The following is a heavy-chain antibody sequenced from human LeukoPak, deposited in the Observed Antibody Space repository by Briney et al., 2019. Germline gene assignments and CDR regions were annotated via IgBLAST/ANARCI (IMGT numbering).Heavy chain of an antibody. J-gene: IGHJ5*02. CDR3: ARDYYDSSPGWFDP. D-gene: IGHD3-22*01. V-gene: IGHV3-23*01. CDR2: ISSRGGST. CDR1: GFTFTTHA. Sequence: GGALRLSCAASGFTFTTHAMNWVRQAPGKGLEWVSVISSRGGSTYYADSVKGRFTISRDNSKNTLYLQMNSLRVEDTAVYYCARDYYDSSPGWFDPWGQGTLVTVSS.